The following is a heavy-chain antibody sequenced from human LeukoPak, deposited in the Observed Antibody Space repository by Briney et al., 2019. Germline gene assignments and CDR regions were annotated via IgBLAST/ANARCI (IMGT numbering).Heavy chain of an antibody. CDR1: GYTFTSYD. CDR2: MNPNSGNT. V-gene: IGHV1-8*03. CDR3: ARGGNVDDYGDQRPYDWFDP. Sequence: ASVKVSCKVSGYTFTSYDINWVRQATGQGLEWMGWMNPNSGNTGYAQKFQGRVTITRNTSISTAYMELSSLRSEDTAVYYCARGGNVDDYGDQRPYDWFDPWGQGTLVTVSS. D-gene: IGHD4-17*01. J-gene: IGHJ5*02.